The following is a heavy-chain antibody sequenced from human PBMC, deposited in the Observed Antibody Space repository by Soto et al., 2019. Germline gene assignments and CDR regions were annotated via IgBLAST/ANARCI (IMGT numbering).Heavy chain of an antibody. CDR3: SRDAHRYTMWVDH. J-gene: IGHJ4*02. CDR1: GFTFSIYS. V-gene: IGHV3-48*02. CDR2: ISSESTTI. D-gene: IGHD3-10*02. Sequence: EVQLVESGGGLVQPGGTLRLSCEASGFTFSIYSMNWVRQAPGKGQEWVSYISSESTTIYYADSVKGRFTISRDNAKNSLYLQMSSVRDEDTAVYYCSRDAHRYTMWVDHWGQGTLVTVSS.